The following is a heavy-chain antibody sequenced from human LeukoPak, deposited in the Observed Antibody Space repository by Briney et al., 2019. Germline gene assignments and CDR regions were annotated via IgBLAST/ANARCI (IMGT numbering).Heavy chain of an antibody. CDR3: ARDPGSSSFHSFDY. V-gene: IGHV1-8*03. J-gene: IGHJ4*02. CDR1: GYTFTSYD. Sequence: ASVKVSCKASGYTFTSYDINWVRQATGQGLEWMGWMNPNSGNTGYAQKFQGRVTITRNTSISTAYMELSSLRSEDTAVYYCARDPGSSSFHSFDYWGQGTLVTVSS. D-gene: IGHD6-6*01. CDR2: MNPNSGNT.